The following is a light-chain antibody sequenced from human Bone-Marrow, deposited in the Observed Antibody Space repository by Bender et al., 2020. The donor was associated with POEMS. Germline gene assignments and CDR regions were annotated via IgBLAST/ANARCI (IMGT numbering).Light chain of an antibody. CDR3: STWDDRLNAWL. J-gene: IGLJ3*02. CDR1: SIGRNP. Sequence: QSVLTQPPSASGTPGQRVTISCSGGSIGRNPINWYQQLPGTIPLHVIYADGRRRSGVPNRFAASKSGSRAFLAISGLQAEDAADYYCSTWDDRLNAWLFGRGTKLTV. V-gene: IGLV1-44*01. CDR2: ADG.